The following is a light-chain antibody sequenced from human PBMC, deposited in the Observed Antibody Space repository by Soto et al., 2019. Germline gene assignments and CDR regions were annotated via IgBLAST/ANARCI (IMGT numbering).Light chain of an antibody. Sequence: EIVLTQSPGTLSLSPGERATLSCRASQSVSSSYLAWYQQTPCQAPRLLIYDASSRATSIPDRFTGSGSGTDFTLTISRLEPEYFAVYYCHQYGSSPRTFGQGTKVEIK. CDR3: HQYGSSPRT. V-gene: IGKV3-20*01. CDR2: DAS. J-gene: IGKJ1*01. CDR1: QSVSSSY.